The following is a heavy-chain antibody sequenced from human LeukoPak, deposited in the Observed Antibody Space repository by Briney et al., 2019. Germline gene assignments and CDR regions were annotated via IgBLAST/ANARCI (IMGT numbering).Heavy chain of an antibody. CDR1: GFTFSNHP. Sequence: GGSLRLSCAASGFTFSNHPMHWVRQAPGKGLVWVSRINTDGSSTSYADSVKGRFTISRDNAKNTLYLQMNSLRAEDTAVYYCAKSRSGSANWALRIFDNWGQGTLVSVSS. CDR3: AKSRSGSANWALRIFDN. CDR2: INTDGSST. D-gene: IGHD3-10*01. J-gene: IGHJ4*02. V-gene: IGHV3-74*01.